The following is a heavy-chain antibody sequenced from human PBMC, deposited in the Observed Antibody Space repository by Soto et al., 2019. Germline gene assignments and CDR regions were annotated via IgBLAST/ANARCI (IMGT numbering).Heavy chain of an antibody. J-gene: IGHJ6*02. CDR1: GFTLSDYY. CDR3: ARASDHNRGYYGMDV. CDR2: ISSSGSTI. Sequence: XGSLRLSCAAAGFTLSDYYMSWIRQAPGKGLEWVSYISSSGSTIYYADSVKGRFTISRDNAKNSLYLKMNSLRAEDTAVYYCARASDHNRGYYGMDVWGQGPTVTVSS. V-gene: IGHV3-11*01. D-gene: IGHD1-1*01.